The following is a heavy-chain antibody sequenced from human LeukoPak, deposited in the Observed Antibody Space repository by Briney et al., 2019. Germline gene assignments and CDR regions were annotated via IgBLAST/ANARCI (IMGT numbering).Heavy chain of an antibody. CDR2: ISGSGGGT. CDR3: VQEGPRGLAFDI. V-gene: IGHV3-23*01. Sequence: GGSLRLSCEASGVTFSSNVMSWVRQAPAKRPEWVSGISGSGGGTYYADSVKGRFAISRDNSKNTLYLQMNSLRAEDTAVYYCVQEGPRGLAFDIWGQGTKVTVSS. J-gene: IGHJ3*02. CDR1: GVTFSSNV.